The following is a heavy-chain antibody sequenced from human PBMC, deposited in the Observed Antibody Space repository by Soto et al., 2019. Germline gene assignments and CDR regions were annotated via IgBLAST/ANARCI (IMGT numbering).Heavy chain of an antibody. CDR3: ARFPGEITTVTTGYYGMDV. J-gene: IGHJ6*02. D-gene: IGHD4-17*01. Sequence: SETLSLTCTVSGGSISSGGYYWSWIRQHPGKGLEWIGYIYYSGSTYYNPSLKSRVTISVDTSKNQFSLKLSSVTAADTAVYYCARFPGEITTVTTGYYGMDVWGQGTTVTVSS. CDR1: GGSISSGGYY. CDR2: IYYSGST. V-gene: IGHV4-31*03.